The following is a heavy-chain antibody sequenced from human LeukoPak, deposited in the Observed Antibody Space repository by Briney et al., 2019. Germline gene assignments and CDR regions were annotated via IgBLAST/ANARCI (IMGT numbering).Heavy chain of an antibody. CDR3: ARRLYSSSGPNDAFDI. J-gene: IGHJ3*02. D-gene: IGHD6-13*01. CDR2: ISSSGGST. Sequence: GGSLRLSCAASGVTFSSNAMSWVRQAPGKGLEWVSSISSSGGSTYYADSVKGRFTISRDNSKNTLYLQMSSLRAEDTAVYYCARRLYSSSGPNDAFDIWGQGTMVTVSS. V-gene: IGHV3-23*01. CDR1: GVTFSSNA.